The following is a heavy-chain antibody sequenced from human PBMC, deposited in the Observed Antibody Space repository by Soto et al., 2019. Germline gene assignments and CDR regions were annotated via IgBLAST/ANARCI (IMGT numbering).Heavy chain of an antibody. D-gene: IGHD3-10*01. Sequence: PSETLSLTCTVSGGSISSSNWWSWVRQPPGKGLEWIGEIYHSGSTNYNPSLKSRVTISVDKSKNQFSLKLSSVTAADTAVYYCARVKASGVNFDYWGQGTLVTVSS. V-gene: IGHV4-4*02. CDR3: ARVKASGVNFDY. CDR2: IYHSGST. J-gene: IGHJ4*02. CDR1: GGSISSSNW.